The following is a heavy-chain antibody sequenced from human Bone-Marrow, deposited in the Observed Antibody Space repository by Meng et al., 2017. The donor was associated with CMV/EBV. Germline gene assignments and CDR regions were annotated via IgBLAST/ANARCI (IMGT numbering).Heavy chain of an antibody. CDR1: GYPFTGYY. CDR2: INPNSGDT. D-gene: IGHD2-21*02. J-gene: IGHJ4*02. Sequence: ACKASGYPFTGYYIHWVRQAPGQGLEWMGWINPNSGDTNYAQNFQGRVAMTRDTSISTAYMELSGLRSDDTAVYYCARDLTTAWPNYWGQGTLVTVSS. CDR3: ARDLTTAWPNY. V-gene: IGHV1-2*02.